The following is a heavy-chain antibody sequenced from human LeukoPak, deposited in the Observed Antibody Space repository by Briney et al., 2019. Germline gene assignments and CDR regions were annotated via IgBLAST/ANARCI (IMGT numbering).Heavy chain of an antibody. CDR2: IYTSGST. Sequence: SETLSLTCTVSGGSISSYYWSWIRQPPGKGLEWIGYIYTSGSTNYNPSLKSRVTMSVDTSKNQFSLKLSSVTAADTAVYYCARDLGPGTFDYWGQGTLVTVSS. CDR3: ARDLGPGTFDY. J-gene: IGHJ4*02. V-gene: IGHV4-4*08. CDR1: GGSISSYY.